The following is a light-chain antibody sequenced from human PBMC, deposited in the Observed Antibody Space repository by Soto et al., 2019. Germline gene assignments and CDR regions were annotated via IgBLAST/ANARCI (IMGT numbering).Light chain of an antibody. Sequence: QSVLTQPPSVSAAPGQKVTISCSGSSSNIGNNYVSWYQQLPESDPKHLIYENNNRPPGIPDRCSGSKSATSATLRITGRQNADEADYYCGTWYISRSLCVFGGGTKLTVL. CDR1: SSNIGNNY. J-gene: IGLJ3*02. V-gene: IGLV1-51*02. CDR3: GTWYISRSLCV. CDR2: ENN.